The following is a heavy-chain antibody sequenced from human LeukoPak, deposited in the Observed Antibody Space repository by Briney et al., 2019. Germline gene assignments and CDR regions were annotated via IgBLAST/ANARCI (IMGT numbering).Heavy chain of an antibody. CDR3: ARVQGRYSSGWYYFDY. CDR2: IYYSGST. D-gene: IGHD6-19*01. J-gene: IGHJ4*02. CDR1: GGSISSSSYY. V-gene: IGHV4-39*07. Sequence: SETLSLTCTVSGGSISSSSYYWGWIRQPPGKGLEWIGSIYYSGSTYYNPSLKSRVTISVDTSKNQFSLKLSSVTAADTAVYYCARVQGRYSSGWYYFDYWGQGTLVTVSS.